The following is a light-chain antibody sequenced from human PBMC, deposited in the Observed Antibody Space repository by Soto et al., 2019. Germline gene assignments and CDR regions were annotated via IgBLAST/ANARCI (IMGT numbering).Light chain of an antibody. V-gene: IGLV2-14*01. CDR2: DVS. J-gene: IGLJ1*01. CDR1: SSDVGGYNY. CDR3: SSYTSSSTLDV. Sequence: QSVLTQPASVSGSPGQSITLSCTGTSSDVGGYNYVSWYQQHPGKAHKLMIYDVSNRPSGVSNRFSGYKSGNTASLTISGLQAEDEADYYCSSYTSSSTLDVFRTGTKLTLL.